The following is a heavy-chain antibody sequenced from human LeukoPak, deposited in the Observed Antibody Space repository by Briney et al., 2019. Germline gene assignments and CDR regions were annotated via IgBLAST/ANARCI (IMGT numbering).Heavy chain of an antibody. CDR3: TRDHAEDYGGNNRAFDI. J-gene: IGHJ3*02. V-gene: IGHV1-69*05. CDR1: GCTFSSYA. Sequence: SVKVSCKASGCTFSSYAISWVRQAPGQGLEWTGGIMPIFGTANYAQKFQGRVTITTDESTSTAYMELSSLRSEDTAVYYCTRDHAEDYGGNNRAFDIWGQGTMVTVSS. D-gene: IGHD4-23*01. CDR2: IMPIFGTA.